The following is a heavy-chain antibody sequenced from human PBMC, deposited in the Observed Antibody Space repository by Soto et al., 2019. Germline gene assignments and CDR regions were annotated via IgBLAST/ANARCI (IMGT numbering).Heavy chain of an antibody. D-gene: IGHD1-1*01. CDR2: ISAHNGNT. Sequence: QVHLLQSGAEVKKPGASVKVSCKASGYTFTSYGITGVRQAPGQGLEWMGWISAHNGNTDYAQKLQGRVIVTRDTSTSTAYMELRSLISDATAVYYCARGRYGDYWGQGARVTVSS. J-gene: IGHJ4*02. V-gene: IGHV1-18*01. CDR3: ARGRYGDY. CDR1: GYTFTSYG.